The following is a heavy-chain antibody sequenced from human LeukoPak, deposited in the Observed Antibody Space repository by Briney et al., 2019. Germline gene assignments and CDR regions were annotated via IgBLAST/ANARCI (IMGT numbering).Heavy chain of an antibody. CDR2: IYHSGST. J-gene: IGHJ4*02. Sequence: PSETLSLTCTVPGYSISSGYYWGWIRPPPGKGLEWIGSIYHSGSTYYNPSLKSRVTISVDTSKNQFSLKLSSVTAADTAVYYCARDQLWTTGALNYWGQGTLVTVSS. CDR3: ARDQLWTTGALNY. CDR1: GYSISSGYY. V-gene: IGHV4-38-2*02. D-gene: IGHD4-17*01.